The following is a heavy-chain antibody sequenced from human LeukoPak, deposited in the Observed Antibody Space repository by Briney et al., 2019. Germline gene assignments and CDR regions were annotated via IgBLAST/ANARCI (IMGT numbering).Heavy chain of an antibody. Sequence: ASVKVSCKTSGYTFSDHYIYWVRQTPKQGLEWMGFINPRTGATYYAENFQGRVTLTRDTSISTAYLELRSDDTAVYYCARVATKFQMLYPDFWDQGSLVTVSS. CDR1: GYTFSDHY. CDR3: ARVATKFQMLYPDF. J-gene: IGHJ4*02. CDR2: INPRTGAT. V-gene: IGHV1-2*02. D-gene: IGHD3-16*02.